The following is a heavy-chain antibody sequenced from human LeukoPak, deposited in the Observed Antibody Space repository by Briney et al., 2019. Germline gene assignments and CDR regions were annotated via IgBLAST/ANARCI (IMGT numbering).Heavy chain of an antibody. Sequence: SETLSLTCTVSGGSVSSGSYYWSWIRQPPGKGLEWIGSSHYSGTTFYNPSFKSRFTISVDTSKNQFSLRLSSVTATDTAVFYCARLNMGAPIDYWGQGTLVTVSS. V-gene: IGHV4-39*01. CDR2: SHYSGTT. J-gene: IGHJ4*02. D-gene: IGHD1-26*01. CDR1: GGSVSSGSYY. CDR3: ARLNMGAPIDY.